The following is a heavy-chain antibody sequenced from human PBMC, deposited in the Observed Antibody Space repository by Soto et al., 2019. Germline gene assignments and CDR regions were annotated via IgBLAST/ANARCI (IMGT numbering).Heavy chain of an antibody. J-gene: IGHJ4*02. V-gene: IGHV3-13*01. CDR3: ARATRVCGSLSCHQVFDY. CDR2: IGTGGDT. D-gene: IGHD2-2*01. CDR1: GFTFSRYD. Sequence: GGSLRLSCAATGFTFSRYDMHWVRQPTGKGLEWVSAIGTGGDTYYPGSVRGRFTISRENAKNSLYLQMNSLTAGDTAVYYCARATRVCGSLSCHQVFDYWGQGTLVTVSS.